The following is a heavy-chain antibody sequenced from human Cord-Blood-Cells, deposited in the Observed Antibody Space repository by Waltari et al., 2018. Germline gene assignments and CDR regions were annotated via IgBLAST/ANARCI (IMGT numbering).Heavy chain of an antibody. V-gene: IGHV4-39*01. CDR1: GGSISSRSYY. CDR2: IYYSGST. Sequence: QLQLQESGPGLVKPSETLSLTCTVSGGSISSRSYYWGWIRQPPGKGLEWIGSIYYSGSTYYNPSLKSRVTISVDTSKNQFSLKLSSVTAADTAVYYCARLGELELPFDYWGQGTLVTVSS. J-gene: IGHJ4*02. CDR3: ARLGELELPFDY. D-gene: IGHD1-7*01.